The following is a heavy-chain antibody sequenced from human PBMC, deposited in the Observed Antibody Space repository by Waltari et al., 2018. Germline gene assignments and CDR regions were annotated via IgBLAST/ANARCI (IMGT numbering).Heavy chain of an antibody. J-gene: IGHJ5*01. V-gene: IGHV3-74*01. CDR2: THVDGRIT. D-gene: IGHD6-25*01. Sequence: VQLVESGGGLVQPGGSLRLSCAASGFTFSNYWMHWVRQAPAKGLVSVSHTHVDGRITNYVGPVKGRSTTSRDNAQNTLFMHMDCLRAEATAMYYCVLYSSDFLGDSWGQGALVTVSS. CDR1: GFTFSNYW. CDR3: VLYSSDFLGDS.